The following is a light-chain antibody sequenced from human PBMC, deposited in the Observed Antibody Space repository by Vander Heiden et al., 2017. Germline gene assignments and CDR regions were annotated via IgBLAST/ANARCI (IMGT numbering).Light chain of an antibody. CDR3: QQDGSSPLT. Sequence: EIVLTQSPGTLSLSPGERATLSCRASQSVSSSYLAWYQQKPGQAPRLLIYVASSRATGIPDRFSGSGSGTDFTLTISRLEPEDFAVYYCQQDGSSPLTFGGGTKVEIK. J-gene: IGKJ4*01. CDR2: VAS. V-gene: IGKV3-20*01. CDR1: QSVSSSY.